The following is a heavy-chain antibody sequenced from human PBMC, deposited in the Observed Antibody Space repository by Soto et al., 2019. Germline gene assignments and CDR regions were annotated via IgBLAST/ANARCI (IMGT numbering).Heavy chain of an antibody. V-gene: IGHV3-7*03. CDR3: ARGLGSSCWYSPRDAFDI. CDR2: IKQDGNEK. J-gene: IGHJ3*02. CDR1: GFTFSDYW. Sequence: EVQLVESGGGLVQPGGSLRLSCAVSGFTFSDYWMSWVRQAPGKGLEWVANIKQDGNEKYYVDSVKGRFTISRDNAKNSLYLQMNRPKAEDTAVYYCARGLGSSCWYSPRDAFDIWGQGKMVTVSS. D-gene: IGHD6-19*01.